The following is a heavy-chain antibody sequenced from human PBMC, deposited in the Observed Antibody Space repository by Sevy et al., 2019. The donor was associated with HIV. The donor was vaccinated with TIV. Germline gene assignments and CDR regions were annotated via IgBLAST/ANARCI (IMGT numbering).Heavy chain of an antibody. CDR3: TTHAGIAAAGRVFDY. CDR2: IRNEADSYTT. V-gene: IGHV3-72*01. J-gene: IGHJ4*02. D-gene: IGHD6-13*01. CDR1: GFTFSDHS. Sequence: GGSLRLSCAASGFTFSDHSMEWVRQAPGKGLEWVGRIRNEADSYTTEYAASVKGRFTISRDDSENSLYLLMNSLKTEDTAVYYCTTHAGIAAAGRVFDYWGQGSLVTVSS.